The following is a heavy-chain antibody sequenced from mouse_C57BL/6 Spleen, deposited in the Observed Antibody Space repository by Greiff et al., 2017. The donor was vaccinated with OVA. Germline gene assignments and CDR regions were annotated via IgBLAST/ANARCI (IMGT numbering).Heavy chain of an antibody. V-gene: IGHV1-82*01. CDR1: GYAFSSSW. J-gene: IGHJ2*01. Sequence: QVQLQQSGPELVKPGASVKISCKASGYAFSSSWMNWVKQRPGKGLEWIGRIYPGDGDTNYNGKFKGKATLTADKSSSTAYMQLSSLTSEDSAVYFCASQGLPCDYWGQGTTLTVSS. CDR3: ASQGLPCDY. D-gene: IGHD3-3*01. CDR2: IYPGDGDT.